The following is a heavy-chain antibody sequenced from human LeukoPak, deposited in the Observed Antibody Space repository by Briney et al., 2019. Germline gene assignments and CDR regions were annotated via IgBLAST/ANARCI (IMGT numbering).Heavy chain of an antibody. CDR1: GFTFSSYA. CDR3: AKDSRVVAGVFDY. Sequence: GGSLRLPCAASGFTFSSYAMSWVRQAPGKGLEWVSAISGSGGSTYYADSVKGRFTISRDNSKNTLYLQMNGLRAEDTAVYYCAKDSRVVAGVFDYWGQGTLVTVSS. J-gene: IGHJ4*02. D-gene: IGHD6-19*01. V-gene: IGHV3-23*01. CDR2: ISGSGGST.